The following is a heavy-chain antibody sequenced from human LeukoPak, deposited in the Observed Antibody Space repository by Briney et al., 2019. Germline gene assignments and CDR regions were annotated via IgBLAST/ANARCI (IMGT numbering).Heavy chain of an antibody. Sequence: SETLSLTCTVSGDFISRTNCYWGWIRQPPGKGPEWIGSVFYDGTTYYHPSLESRATVSVDTSKNQFFLKLSSVTAADTAVYYCTKDFGHHRTDCSGQGTLVTVSS. D-gene: IGHD1-14*01. V-gene: IGHV4-39*02. J-gene: IGHJ4*02. CDR3: TKDFGHHRTDC. CDR1: GDFISRTNCY. CDR2: VFYDGTT.